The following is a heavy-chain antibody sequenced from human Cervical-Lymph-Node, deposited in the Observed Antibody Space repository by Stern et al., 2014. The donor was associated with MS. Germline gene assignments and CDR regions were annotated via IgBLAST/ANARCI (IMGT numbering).Heavy chain of an antibody. D-gene: IGHD5-24*01. J-gene: IGHJ4*02. CDR3: ASGRDGFGCFDF. Sequence: QVQLVQSGAEVKKPGYSVKVSCKASGGTFSSYAINWVRQAPGQGLEWVGGIIPIFGTANYVPTFRGRVTITADKYKSTDYIDLSSLRSEDTAVYYCASGRDGFGCFDFWGQGTLVTVSS. CDR1: GGTFSSYA. CDR2: IIPIFGTA. V-gene: IGHV1-69*06.